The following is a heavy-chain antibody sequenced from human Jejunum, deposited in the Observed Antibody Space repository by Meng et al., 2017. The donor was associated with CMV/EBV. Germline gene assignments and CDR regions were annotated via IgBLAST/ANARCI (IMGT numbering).Heavy chain of an antibody. D-gene: IGHD7-27*01. V-gene: IGHV1-2*06. J-gene: IGHJ4*02. CDR2: ITPSSGGT. CDR1: GYTFTGYY. Sequence: QVELVEAGAEVKKPGASVKVSCKASGYTFTGYYMHWLRQAPGQGLEWVGRITPSSGGTTYAQKFQGRVTMTRDTSISTAYMELSSLRSDDAAIYYCVRANLGSADYWGQGTLVTVSS. CDR3: VRANLGSADY.